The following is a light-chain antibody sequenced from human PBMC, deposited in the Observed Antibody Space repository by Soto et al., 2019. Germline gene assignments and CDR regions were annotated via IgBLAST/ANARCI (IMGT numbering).Light chain of an antibody. CDR1: SSNIGAGYD. Sequence: ALTQPPSVSGAPGQRVTISCTGSSSNIGAGYDVHWYQQLPGTAPKLLIYGNSNRPSGVPDRFSGSKSGTSASLAITGLQAEDEADYYCQSYDSSLSAYVFGTGTKVTVL. CDR2: GNS. CDR3: QSYDSSLSAYV. J-gene: IGLJ1*01. V-gene: IGLV1-40*01.